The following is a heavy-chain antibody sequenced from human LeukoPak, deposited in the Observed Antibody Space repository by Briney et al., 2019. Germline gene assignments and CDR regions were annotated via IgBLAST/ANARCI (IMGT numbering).Heavy chain of an antibody. CDR2: ISYDGSNK. V-gene: IGHV3-30*03. CDR1: GFTFSSYG. D-gene: IGHD2-15*01. Sequence: PGGSLRLSCAASGFTFSSYGMHWVRQAPGKGLEWVAVISYDGSNKYYADSVKGRFTISRDNPKNTLYLQMNSLRAEDTAVYYCARDKAAAFDCWGQGTLVTVSS. CDR3: ARDKAAAFDC. J-gene: IGHJ4*02.